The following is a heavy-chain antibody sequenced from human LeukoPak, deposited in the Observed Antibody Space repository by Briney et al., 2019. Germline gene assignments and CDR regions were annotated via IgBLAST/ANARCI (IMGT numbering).Heavy chain of an antibody. V-gene: IGHV3-23*01. CDR1: GFTFSSYA. D-gene: IGHD6-13*01. CDR3: ARIHPAGYSSSWLDY. CDR2: ISGSGGST. Sequence: GGSLRLSCAASGFTFSSYAMSWVRQAPGKGLEWVSAISGSGGSTYYADSVKGRFTISRDNARNSLFLQMNSLTAEDTAVYYCARIHPAGYSSSWLDYWGQGTLVTVSS. J-gene: IGHJ4*02.